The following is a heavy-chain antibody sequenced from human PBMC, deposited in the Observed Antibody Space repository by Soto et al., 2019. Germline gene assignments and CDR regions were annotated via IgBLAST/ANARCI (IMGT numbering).Heavy chain of an antibody. J-gene: IGHJ5*02. CDR3: ARDFRAVAGNTQFDP. Sequence: GASVKVSCKASGYTFTSYAMHWVRQAPGQRLEWMGWINAGNGNTKYSQKFQGRVTITRDTSASTAYMELSSLRSEDTAVYYCARDFRAVAGNTQFDPWGQGTLVTVSS. V-gene: IGHV1-3*01. CDR1: GYTFTSYA. D-gene: IGHD6-19*01. CDR2: INAGNGNT.